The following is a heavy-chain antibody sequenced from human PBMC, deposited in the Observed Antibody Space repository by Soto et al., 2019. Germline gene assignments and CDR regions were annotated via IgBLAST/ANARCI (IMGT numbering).Heavy chain of an antibody. CDR3: ARDGRYYDFWSGYSNWFDP. D-gene: IGHD3-3*01. Sequence: GGSLRLSCAASGFTFSDYYMSWIRQAPGKGLEWVSYISSSGSTIYYADSVKGRFTISRDNAKNSLYLQMNSLRAEDTAVYYCARDGRYYDFWSGYSNWFDPWGQGTLVTVSS. CDR1: GFTFSDYY. J-gene: IGHJ5*02. V-gene: IGHV3-11*01. CDR2: ISSSGSTI.